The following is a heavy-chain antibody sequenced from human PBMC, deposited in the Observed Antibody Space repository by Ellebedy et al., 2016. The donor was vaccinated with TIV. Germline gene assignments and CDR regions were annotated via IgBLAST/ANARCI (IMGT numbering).Heavy chain of an antibody. CDR1: GFTFDDYA. Sequence: SLKISCAGSGFTFDDYAMHWVRQAPGKGLEWVSGISWNSGNRGYADSVKGRFTISRDNSKNTLYLQMNSLRAEDTAVYYCAKDLGFYGSGSHYWGQGTLVTVSS. CDR3: AKDLGFYGSGSHY. V-gene: IGHV3-9*01. D-gene: IGHD3-10*01. CDR2: ISWNSGNR. J-gene: IGHJ4*02.